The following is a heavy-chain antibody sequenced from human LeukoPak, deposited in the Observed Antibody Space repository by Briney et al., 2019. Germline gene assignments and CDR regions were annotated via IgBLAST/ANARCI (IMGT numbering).Heavy chain of an antibody. J-gene: IGHJ4*02. D-gene: IGHD5-12*01. CDR2: IYYSGST. V-gene: IGHV4-31*03. CDR1: GGSISSGGYY. Sequence: SETLSLTCTVSGGSISSGGYYWSWIRQHPGKGLEWFVYIYYSGSTYYNPSLKSRVTISVDTSKNQSSLKLSSVTAADTAVYYCASQIGYSYGPGVVDIVATTYFDYWGQGTLVTVSS. CDR3: ASQIGYSYGPGVVDIVATTYFDY.